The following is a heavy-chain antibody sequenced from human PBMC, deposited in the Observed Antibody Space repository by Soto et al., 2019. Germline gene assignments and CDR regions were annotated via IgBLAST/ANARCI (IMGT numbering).Heavy chain of an antibody. Sequence: PSETLSLTCTVSGGSMISYYWSWIRQPPGRGLEWIGFIYYTGSTKYNPSLQARVSMSIDASTNHFSLRLSSVSTADTAVYFCARLLKNCNRVNCYGLWFHPWGQGTLVTVSS. V-gene: IGHV4-59*01. D-gene: IGHD2-8*01. J-gene: IGHJ5*02. CDR2: IYYTGST. CDR1: GGSMISYY. CDR3: ARLLKNCNRVNCYGLWFHP.